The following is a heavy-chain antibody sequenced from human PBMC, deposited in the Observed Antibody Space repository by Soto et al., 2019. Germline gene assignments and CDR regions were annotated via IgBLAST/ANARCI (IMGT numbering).Heavy chain of an antibody. Sequence: EVQLVESGGGLVQPGGSLRLSCAASGFSLSSYWMSWVRQAPGKGLERVANMNQDGSESDYVGSVKGRFTFTRDNAKNSLYLQMNSLRAEDTAVYYCARLSTSAGRRDLACWGQGTLVTVSS. V-gene: IGHV3-7*01. J-gene: IGHJ4*02. CDR1: GFSLSSYW. CDR3: ARLSTSAGRRDLAC. CDR2: MNQDGSES. D-gene: IGHD6-6*01.